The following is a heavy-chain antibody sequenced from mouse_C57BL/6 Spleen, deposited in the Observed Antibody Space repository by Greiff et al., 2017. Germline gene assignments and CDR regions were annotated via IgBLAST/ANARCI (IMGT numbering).Heavy chain of an antibody. CDR1: GYAFSSYW. CDR2: IYPGDGDT. CDR3: ANDYDLYYFDY. D-gene: IGHD2-4*01. J-gene: IGHJ2*01. V-gene: IGHV1-82*01. Sequence: QVQLQQSGPELVKPGASVKISCKASGYAFSSYWMHWVKQRPGKGLEWIGRIYPGDGDTNYNGTFKGRATLTADKSSSTPYLQLSSLTSDDSAVYFCANDYDLYYFDYWGQGTTLTVSS.